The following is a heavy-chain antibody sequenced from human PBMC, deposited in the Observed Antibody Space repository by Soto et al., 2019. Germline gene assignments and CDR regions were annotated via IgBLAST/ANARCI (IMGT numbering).Heavy chain of an antibody. CDR1: GFTVSTKY. CDR3: ARDPWAADY. D-gene: IGHD1-26*01. J-gene: IGHJ4*02. Sequence: EVQLVESGGGLVQPGGSLRLSCAASGFTVSTKYMSWVRQAPGKGLEWVSVIYSGGSTFYADSVRGRFTISRDNYKNTVNLQMNSLRAEDTGVYYCARDPWAADYWGQGTLVPGSS. CDR2: IYSGGST. V-gene: IGHV3-66*01.